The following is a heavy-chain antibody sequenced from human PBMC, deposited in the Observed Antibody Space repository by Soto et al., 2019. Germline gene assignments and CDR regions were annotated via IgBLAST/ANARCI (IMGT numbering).Heavy chain of an antibody. V-gene: IGHV3-23*01. CDR2: ISGIFGST. Sequence: GGSLRLSCAASGFTFDDYAMHWVRQAPVNGLEFVSGISGIFGSTYYADSVKGRFTISRYNSKNTLYLQMNSLRADYTAVYYCASSIGVGPAYFDYWGQGTLVTVSS. J-gene: IGHJ4*02. CDR1: GFTFDDYA. CDR3: ASSIGVGPAYFDY. D-gene: IGHD2-2*01.